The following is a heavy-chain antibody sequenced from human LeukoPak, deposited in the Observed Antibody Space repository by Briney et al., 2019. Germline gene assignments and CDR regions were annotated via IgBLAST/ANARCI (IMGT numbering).Heavy chain of an antibody. CDR3: ATPLDYYDSSGYHQGGD. V-gene: IGHV3-7*03. CDR2: IKEDGSEK. J-gene: IGHJ4*02. D-gene: IGHD3-22*01. CDR1: GFTFSSCW. Sequence: GGSLRLSCAASGFTFSSCWMTWVRQAPGKGLEWVANIKEDGSEKNYVDSVKGRFTISRDNAKNSLYLQMNSLRAEDTAVHYCATPLDYYDSSGYHQGGDWGQGTLVTVSS.